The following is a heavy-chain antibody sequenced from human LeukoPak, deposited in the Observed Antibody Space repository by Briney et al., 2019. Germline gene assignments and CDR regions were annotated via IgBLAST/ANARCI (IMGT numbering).Heavy chain of an antibody. CDR1: GGSISSYY. Sequence: SETLSLTCTVSGGSISSYYWSWIRQPPGKGLEWIGYIYYSGSTNYNPSLKSRVTISVDTSKNQFSLKLSSVTAADTAVYYCARAYGGNSGPFDYWGQGTLDTVSS. J-gene: IGHJ4*02. V-gene: IGHV4-59*08. D-gene: IGHD4-23*01. CDR3: ARAYGGNSGPFDY. CDR2: IYYSGST.